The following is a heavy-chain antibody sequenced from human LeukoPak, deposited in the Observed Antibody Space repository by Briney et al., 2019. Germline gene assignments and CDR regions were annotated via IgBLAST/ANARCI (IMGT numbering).Heavy chain of an antibody. CDR1: GFTFSGYW. CDR2: IEDDGDAK. V-gene: IGHV3-7*01. D-gene: IGHD1-14*01. J-gene: IGHJ4*02. CDR3: AESLPRGTTSLDY. Sequence: PGGSLRLSCAASGFTFSGYWMTWVRQAPEKGLEWVASIEDDGDAKKYVASVRGRFSISRDNAKNSLYLQMNSLRAEDTAIYYWAESLPRGTTSLDYWGPGTPGTVS.